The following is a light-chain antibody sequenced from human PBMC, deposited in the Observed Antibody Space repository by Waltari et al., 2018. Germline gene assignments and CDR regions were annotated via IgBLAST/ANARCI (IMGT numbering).Light chain of an antibody. CDR3: CSYAGSYTL. Sequence: QSALTQPRSVSGSPGQSVTISCTGTSNDIGSNNFVSWYQYHPCKVPKLMIHDINERPSGVPDRFSGSKSGNTASLTSSGLQADDEADYYCCSYAGSYTLFGGGTKLTVL. J-gene: IGLJ2*01. CDR1: SNDIGSNNF. CDR2: DIN. V-gene: IGLV2-11*01.